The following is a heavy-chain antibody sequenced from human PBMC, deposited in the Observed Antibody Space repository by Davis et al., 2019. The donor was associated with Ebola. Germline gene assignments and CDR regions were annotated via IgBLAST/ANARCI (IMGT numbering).Heavy chain of an antibody. D-gene: IGHD6-13*01. CDR1: GGSISSSNW. CDR3: ARDGGSSWYGGFDY. V-gene: IGHV4-4*02. Sequence: SETLSLTCAVSGGSISSSNWWSWVRQPPGKGLEWIGEIYHSGSTNYNPSLKSRVTISVDKSKNQFSLKLSSVTAADTAVYYCARDGGSSWYGGFDYWGQGTLVTVSS. J-gene: IGHJ4*02. CDR2: IYHSGST.